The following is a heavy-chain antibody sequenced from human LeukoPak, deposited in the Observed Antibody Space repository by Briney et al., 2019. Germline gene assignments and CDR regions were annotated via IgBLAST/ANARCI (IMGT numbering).Heavy chain of an antibody. D-gene: IGHD3-9*01. J-gene: IGHJ4*02. V-gene: IGHV3-7*03. Sequence: GGSLRLSCAASGFTFSSYWMSWVRQAPGKGLEWVANIKQDGSEKYYVDSVKGRFTISRDNAKNSLYLQMNSLRAEDTAVYYCAKATHYDILTGWDYWGQGTLVTVSS. CDR3: AKATHYDILTGWDY. CDR2: IKQDGSEK. CDR1: GFTFSSYW.